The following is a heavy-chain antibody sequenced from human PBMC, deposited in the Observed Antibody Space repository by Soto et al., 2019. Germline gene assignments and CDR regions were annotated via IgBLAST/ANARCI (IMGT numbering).Heavy chain of an antibody. J-gene: IGHJ3*02. V-gene: IGHV1-69*06. Sequence: SVKVSCKASGGTFSSYAISWVRQAPGQGLEWMGGIIPIFGTANYAQKFQGRVTMTEDTSTDTAYMELSSLRSEDTAVYYCATALYYYGSGSAFDIWGQGTMVTVSS. CDR3: ATALYYYGSGSAFDI. CDR2: IIPIFGTA. CDR1: GGTFSSYA. D-gene: IGHD3-10*01.